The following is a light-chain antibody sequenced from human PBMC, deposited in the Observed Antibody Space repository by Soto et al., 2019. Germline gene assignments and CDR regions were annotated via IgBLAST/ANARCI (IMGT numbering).Light chain of an antibody. J-gene: IGLJ2*01. V-gene: IGLV2-23*03. CDR2: EGN. CDR3: CSYAGSSTFYVV. Sequence: QSALTQPASVSGSPGQSITISCTGTSSDVGSYNLVSWHQQHPGKAPKLMIYEGNKRPSGVSNRFSGSKSGNTASLTISGLQSEDESDYYCCSYAGSSTFYVVFGGGTKLTVL. CDR1: SSDVGSYNL.